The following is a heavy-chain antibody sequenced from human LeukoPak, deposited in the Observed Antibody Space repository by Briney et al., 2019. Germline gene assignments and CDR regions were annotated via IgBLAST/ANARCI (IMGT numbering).Heavy chain of an antibody. J-gene: IGHJ5*02. Sequence: SETLSLTCTVSGGSISSYYWSWLRQPPGKGLEWIGYIYYSGSTNYNPSLKSRVTISVDTSKNQFSLKLSSVTAADTAVYYCARDHATANWFDPWGQGTLVTVSS. D-gene: IGHD2-15*01. V-gene: IGHV4-59*12. CDR1: GGSISSYY. CDR2: IYYSGST. CDR3: ARDHATANWFDP.